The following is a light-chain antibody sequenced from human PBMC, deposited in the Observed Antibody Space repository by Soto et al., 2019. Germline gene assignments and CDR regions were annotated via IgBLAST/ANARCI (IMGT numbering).Light chain of an antibody. J-gene: IGKJ4*01. Sequence: EIVMTQSPATMSVSPGERATLSCRASRNINRKLAWYQQKPGQAPRLLISGASTRATGIPARFSGSGSGTEFTLTIISLQYEDLAVYYCQQYSDYPALIFGGGTKVEIK. CDR3: QQYSDYPALI. CDR2: GAS. V-gene: IGKV3-15*01. CDR1: RNINRK.